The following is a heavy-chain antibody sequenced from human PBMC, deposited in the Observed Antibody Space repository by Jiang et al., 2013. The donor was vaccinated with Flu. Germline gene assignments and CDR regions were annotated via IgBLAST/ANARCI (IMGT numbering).Heavy chain of an antibody. J-gene: IGHJ4*02. D-gene: IGHD6-19*01. V-gene: IGHV6-1*01. Sequence: VSVKSRITINPDTSKNQFSLQLNSVTPEDTAVYYCARGGVAVAGSGFDFWGQGTLVTVSS. CDR3: ARGGVAVAGSGFDF.